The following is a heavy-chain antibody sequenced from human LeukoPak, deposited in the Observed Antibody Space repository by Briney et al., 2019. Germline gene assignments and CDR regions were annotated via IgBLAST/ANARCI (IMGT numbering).Heavy chain of an antibody. CDR1: GFTFSTYG. Sequence: GGSLRLSCAASGFTFSTYGMHWVRQAPGKGLEWVAVIWYDGSNKYYADSVKGRFAISRDNSKNTLYLQMNSLRAEDTAVYYCARDVAAAGTRVFDYWGQGTLVTVSS. CDR3: ARDVAAAGTRVFDY. CDR2: IWYDGSNK. D-gene: IGHD6-13*01. J-gene: IGHJ4*02. V-gene: IGHV3-33*01.